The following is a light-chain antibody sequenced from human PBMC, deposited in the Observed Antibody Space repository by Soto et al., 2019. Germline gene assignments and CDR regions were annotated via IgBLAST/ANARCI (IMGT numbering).Light chain of an antibody. CDR1: QSVSSSY. CDR2: DAS. V-gene: IGKV3D-20*02. Sequence: EIVLTQSPGTLSLSPGERATLSCRASQSVSSSYLAWYQQKTGQPPRLLIFDASSRATDIPDRFSGRGSGTDFSLTISSLEPEDFAVYYCQQRSNWPSFGQGTQLEIK. CDR3: QQRSNWPS. J-gene: IGKJ5*01.